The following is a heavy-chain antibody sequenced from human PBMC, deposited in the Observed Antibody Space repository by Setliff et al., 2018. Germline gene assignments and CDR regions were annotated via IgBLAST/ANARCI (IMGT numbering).Heavy chain of an antibody. V-gene: IGHV4-34*01. CDR3: ARHLGYCSSISCTHSFEI. Sequence: SETLSLTCAVYSGSLSGYFWSWIRQPPGKGLEWIGEINHSGSTNYNPSLKSRVTIAVDTSNDQFSLKVISMTAADTAVYYCARHLGYCSSISCTHSFEIWGQGTMVTVSS. CDR2: INHSGST. D-gene: IGHD2-2*01. J-gene: IGHJ3*02. CDR1: SGSLSGYF.